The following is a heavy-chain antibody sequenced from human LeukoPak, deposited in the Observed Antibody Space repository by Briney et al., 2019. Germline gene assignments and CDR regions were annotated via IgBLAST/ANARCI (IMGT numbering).Heavy chain of an antibody. Sequence: GGSLRLSCAASGFTFSSYAMSWVRQAPGKGLEWVSAISGSGGGTYYADSVKGRFTISRDNAKNSLYLQMNSLRAEDTALYYCAKAAEQWLVPIASDAFDIWGQGTMVTVSS. V-gene: IGHV3-23*01. J-gene: IGHJ3*02. CDR3: AKAAEQWLVPIASDAFDI. CDR1: GFTFSSYA. D-gene: IGHD6-19*01. CDR2: ISGSGGGT.